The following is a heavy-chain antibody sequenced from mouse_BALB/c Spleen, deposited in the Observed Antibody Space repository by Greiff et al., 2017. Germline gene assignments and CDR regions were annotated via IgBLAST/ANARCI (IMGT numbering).Heavy chain of an antibody. Sequence: QVQLQQSGAELVRPGSSVKISCKASGYAFSSYWMNWVKQRPGQGLEWIGQIYPGDGDTNYNGKFKGKATLTADKSSSTAYMQLSSLTSEDSAVYFCARWGDRYDGLDYWGQGTTLTVSS. D-gene: IGHD2-14*01. CDR1: GYAFSSYW. V-gene: IGHV1-80*01. J-gene: IGHJ2*01. CDR2: IYPGDGDT. CDR3: ARWGDRYDGLDY.